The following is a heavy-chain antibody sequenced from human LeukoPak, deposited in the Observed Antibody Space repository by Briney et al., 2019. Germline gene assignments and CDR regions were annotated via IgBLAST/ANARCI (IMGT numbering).Heavy chain of an antibody. J-gene: IGHJ6*02. Sequence: GGSLRLSSAASGLTVGSNDMTWVRQAPGKGLECVSVIYSGGTTNYADSVKGRFIISRDNSKNTLYLQMNSLRAEDTAVYFCAREKGGSGSYVYYGMDVWGQGTTVTVSS. CDR3: AREKGGSGSYVYYGMDV. D-gene: IGHD3-10*01. V-gene: IGHV3-66*01. CDR1: GLTVGSND. CDR2: IYSGGTT.